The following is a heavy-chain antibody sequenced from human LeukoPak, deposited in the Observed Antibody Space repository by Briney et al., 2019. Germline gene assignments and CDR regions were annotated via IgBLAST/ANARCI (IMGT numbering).Heavy chain of an antibody. Sequence: LRLSCAASGFTFSDYNMRWIRQAPGKGLEWIGEINHSGSTNYNPPLKSRVTISVDTSKNQFSLKLSSVTAADTAVYYCARVRGDYVWGSYRYNWFDPWGQGTLVTVSS. CDR2: INHSGST. D-gene: IGHD3-16*02. J-gene: IGHJ5*02. V-gene: IGHV4-34*01. CDR3: ARVRGDYVWGSYRYNWFDP. CDR1: GFTFSDYN.